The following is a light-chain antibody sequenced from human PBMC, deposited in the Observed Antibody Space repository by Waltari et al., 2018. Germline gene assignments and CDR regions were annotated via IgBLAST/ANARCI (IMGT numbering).Light chain of an antibody. CDR2: DVS. CDR1: SSDVGGYNY. Sequence: QSALTQPRSVSGSPGQSVTISCTGTSSDVGGYNYVSWYQQHPGKAPKLMIYDVSKLPSGVPDRVSGSKSCNTASLTISGLQAEDEADYYCCAYAGGYVVFGGGTKLTVL. V-gene: IGLV2-11*01. CDR3: CAYAGGYVV. J-gene: IGLJ2*01.